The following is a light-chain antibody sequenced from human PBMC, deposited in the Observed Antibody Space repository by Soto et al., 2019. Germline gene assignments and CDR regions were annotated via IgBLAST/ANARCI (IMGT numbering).Light chain of an antibody. CDR2: DAS. CDR1: QSVGST. CDR3: QQYNNWPPGT. V-gene: IGKV3-15*01. Sequence: PGERATLSCRASQSVGSTLAWYQQKPGQPPRLLIYDASTRATGIPARFSGSGSGTEFTLTISSLQSEDFAVYYCQQYNNWPPGTFGQGTKVDI. J-gene: IGKJ1*01.